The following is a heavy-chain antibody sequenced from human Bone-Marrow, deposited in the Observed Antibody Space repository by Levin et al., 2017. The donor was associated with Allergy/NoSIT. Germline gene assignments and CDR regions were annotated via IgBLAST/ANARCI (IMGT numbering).Heavy chain of an antibody. D-gene: IGHD3-22*01. Sequence: HGESLKISCKGSGYSFTSYWIGWVRQMPGKGLEWMGIIYPGDSDTRYSPSFQGQVTISADKSISTAYLQWSSLKASDTAMYYCARRLDYYDSSGYEDAFDIWGQGTMVTVSS. CDR3: ARRLDYYDSSGYEDAFDI. CDR2: IYPGDSDT. J-gene: IGHJ3*02. CDR1: GYSFTSYW. V-gene: IGHV5-51*01.